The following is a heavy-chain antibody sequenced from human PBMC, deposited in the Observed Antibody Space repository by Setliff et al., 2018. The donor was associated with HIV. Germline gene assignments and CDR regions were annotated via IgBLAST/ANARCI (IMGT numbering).Heavy chain of an antibody. CDR1: GGSISGADYY. J-gene: IGHJ5*02. CDR2: VYSSGGT. Sequence: SETLSLTCTVSGGSISGADYYWTWIRQPAGKGLEWIGRVYSSGGTNYNSSLESRATISIDTSKNQFSLKLSSVTAADTAVYYCARHLLLTTVTTRWFDPWGQGTLVTVSS. V-gene: IGHV4-61*02. CDR3: ARHLLLTTVTTRWFDP. D-gene: IGHD4-17*01.